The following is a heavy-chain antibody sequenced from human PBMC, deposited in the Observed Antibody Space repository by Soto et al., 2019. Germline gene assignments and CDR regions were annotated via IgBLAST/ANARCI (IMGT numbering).Heavy chain of an antibody. V-gene: IGHV3-30*18. CDR1: GFTFSSYG. CDR2: ISYDGSNK. Sequence: LRLSCAASGFTFSSYGMHWVRQAPGKGLEWVAVISYDGSNKYYADSVKGRFTISRDNSKNTLYLQMNSLRAEDTAVYYCAKSIELANYYYGMDVWGQGTTVTVSS. D-gene: IGHD6-13*01. CDR3: AKSIELANYYYGMDV. J-gene: IGHJ6*02.